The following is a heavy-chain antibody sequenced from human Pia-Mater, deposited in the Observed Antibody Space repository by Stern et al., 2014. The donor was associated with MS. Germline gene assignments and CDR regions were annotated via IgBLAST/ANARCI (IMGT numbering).Heavy chain of an antibody. CDR2: IDTSGGRT. CDR1: GFTFTGDY. J-gene: IGHJ3*02. D-gene: IGHD3-22*01. CDR3: ARGVYDPGSFDI. Sequence: QVQLVESGVEVKKPGASVKVSCTASGFTFTGDYIHWVRQAPGQGLEWMGGIDTSGGRTTYAQKFQGRVTMTTDTSSSTVYMDLSSLRSEDTAVYFCARGVYDPGSFDIWGQGTMVTVSS. V-gene: IGHV1-46*01.